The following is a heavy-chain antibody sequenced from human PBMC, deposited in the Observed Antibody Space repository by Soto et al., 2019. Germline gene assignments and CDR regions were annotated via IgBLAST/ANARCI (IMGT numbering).Heavy chain of an antibody. CDR2: IYHSGST. Sequence: QVQLQESGPGLVKPSGPLSLTCAVSGGSISSSNWWSWVRQPPGKGLEWIGEIYHSGSTNYIPSLKSPLTISVDESINQCSLKLSSVTAADTAVYDCAGDSGGSGSYFYYYGMDFLGQGTTLTVSS. J-gene: IGHJ6*02. CDR3: AGDSGGSGSYFYYYGMDF. V-gene: IGHV4-4*02. CDR1: GGSISSSNW. D-gene: IGHD3-10*01.